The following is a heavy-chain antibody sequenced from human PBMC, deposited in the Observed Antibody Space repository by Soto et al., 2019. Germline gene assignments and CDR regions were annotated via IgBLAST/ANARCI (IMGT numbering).Heavy chain of an antibody. J-gene: IGHJ4*02. D-gene: IGHD6-13*01. V-gene: IGHV4-31*03. CDR2: MYYSGST. CDR1: GGSINSGGYY. Sequence: QVQLRESGPGLVKPSQTLSLTCTVSGGSINSGGYYWNWIRQHPGKGLEWIGYMYYSGSTYYNPSLRSRFIISADTSVNHSSRKLSSVTAADTAVYFCARGYRQSGYSSSWVFDYWGQGTLVNVSS. CDR3: ARGYRQSGYSSSWVFDY.